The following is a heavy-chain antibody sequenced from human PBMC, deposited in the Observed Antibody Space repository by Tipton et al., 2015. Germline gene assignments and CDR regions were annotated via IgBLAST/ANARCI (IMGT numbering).Heavy chain of an antibody. CDR1: GGSINSGGYY. CDR2: IYYSGST. CDR3: ARGGNNWFDP. Sequence: TLSLTCTVSGGSINSGGYYWSWIRQHPGKGLEWIGYIYYSGSTYYNPSLKSRVTISVDTSKNQFSLKLSSVTAADTAVYYCARGGNNWFDPWGQGTLVTVSS. J-gene: IGHJ5*02. D-gene: IGHD2-15*01. V-gene: IGHV4-31*03.